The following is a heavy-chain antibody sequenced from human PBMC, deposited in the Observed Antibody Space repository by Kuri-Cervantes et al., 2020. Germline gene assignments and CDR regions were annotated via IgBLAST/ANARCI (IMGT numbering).Heavy chain of an antibody. CDR2: ISNVGSTI. J-gene: IGHJ4*02. CDR3: ARVVAYYYDSRGSKYYFDY. V-gene: IGHV3-11*04. Sequence: GGSLRLSCAASGFTFSDYYMSWIRQAPGKGLEWVSYISNVGSTIYYADSVKGRFTISRDSSKSTLYLQMNILRTEDTAVYYCARVVAYYYDSRGSKYYFDYWGQGTLVTVSS. CDR1: GFTFSDYY. D-gene: IGHD3-22*01.